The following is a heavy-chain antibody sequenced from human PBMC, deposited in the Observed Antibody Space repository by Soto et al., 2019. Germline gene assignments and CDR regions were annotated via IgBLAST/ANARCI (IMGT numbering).Heavy chain of an antibody. D-gene: IGHD4-4*01. CDR3: ARTPSPVTYAFDF. Sequence: QVQLQESGPGLVKPSGTLSLTCAVSGGSISSSNWWSWVRQPPGKGLEWIGEIYHSGSTNYNPSLNSRVTITVDKSKNQFSLKLSSVTAADTAVYYCARTPSPVTYAFDFWGQGTMVTVSS. J-gene: IGHJ3*01. CDR1: GGSISSSNW. V-gene: IGHV4-4*02. CDR2: IYHSGST.